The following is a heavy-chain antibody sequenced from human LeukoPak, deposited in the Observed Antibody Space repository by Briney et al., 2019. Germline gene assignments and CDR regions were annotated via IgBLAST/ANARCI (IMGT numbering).Heavy chain of an antibody. CDR3: ARASIGFESMDV. V-gene: IGHV1-46*01. CDR1: GYTFTSYY. J-gene: IGHJ6*02. CDR2: INPSGGST. Sequence: ASVKVSCKASGYTFTSYYMHWVRQAPGQGLEWMGIINPSGGSTSYAQKFQGRVTMTRDTSTSTAYMELRSLRSDDTAVYYCARASIGFESMDVWGQGTTVTVSS. D-gene: IGHD3-9*01.